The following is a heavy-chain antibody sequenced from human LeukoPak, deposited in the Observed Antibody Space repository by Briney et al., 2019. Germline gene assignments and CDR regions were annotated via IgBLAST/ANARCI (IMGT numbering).Heavy chain of an antibody. CDR1: GFTFSSYA. Sequence: GGSLRLSCAASGFTFSSYAMNWVRQAPGKGLDWVSAISGSGRSTFYADSVKGRFTVSRDNSKNTLYLQMNSLRAEDTAMYYCARGLGYCTSTTCLLPFDYWGQGTLVTVSS. J-gene: IGHJ4*02. CDR2: ISGSGRST. V-gene: IGHV3-23*01. CDR3: ARGLGYCTSTTCLLPFDY. D-gene: IGHD2-2*01.